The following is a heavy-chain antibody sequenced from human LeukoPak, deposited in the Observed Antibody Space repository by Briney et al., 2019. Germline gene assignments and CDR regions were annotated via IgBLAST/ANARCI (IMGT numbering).Heavy chain of an antibody. CDR2: IYYSGST. V-gene: IGHV4-31*03. J-gene: IGHJ4*02. Sequence: SETLSLTCTVSGGSISSGGYYWSWIRQHPGKGLEWIGYIYYSGSTYYNPSLKSRVTISVDTSKNQFSLKLSSVTAADTAVYYCAREDCSSTSCYRGYDYWGQGTLVTVSS. CDR3: AREDCSSTSCYRGYDY. D-gene: IGHD2-2*01. CDR1: GGSISSGGYY.